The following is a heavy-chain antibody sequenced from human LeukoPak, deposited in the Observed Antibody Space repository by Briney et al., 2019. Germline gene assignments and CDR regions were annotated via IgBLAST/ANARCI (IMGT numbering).Heavy chain of an antibody. V-gene: IGHV1-69*13. CDR1: GGTFRSYA. CDR3: AREGVGYSYGHHIDY. J-gene: IGHJ4*02. CDR2: IIPIFGTA. D-gene: IGHD5-18*01. Sequence: SVKVSCKASGGTFRSYAISWVRPAPGQGLEWVGGIIPIFGTANYAQKFQGRVTITADESTSTAYMELSSLRSEDTAVYYCAREGVGYSYGHHIDYWGQGTLVTVSS.